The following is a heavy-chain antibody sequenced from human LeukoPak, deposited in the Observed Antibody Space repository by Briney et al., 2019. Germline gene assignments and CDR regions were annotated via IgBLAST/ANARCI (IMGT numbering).Heavy chain of an antibody. J-gene: IGHJ3*02. V-gene: IGHV3-23*01. CDR2: VSGGGGAT. Sequence: GGSLRLSCAASGFTFSSYAMSWVRQAPGKGLKWVSSVSGGGGATYYADPVKDRFSISRDNSKNTVYLQMNSLRAEDTAVYYCAKDGGFTYGLNAFDMWGQGTMVTVSS. D-gene: IGHD2-8*01. CDR3: AKDGGFTYGLNAFDM. CDR1: GFTFSSYA.